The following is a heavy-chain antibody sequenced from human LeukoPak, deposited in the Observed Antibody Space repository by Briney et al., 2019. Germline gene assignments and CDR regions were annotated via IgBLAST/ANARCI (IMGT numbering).Heavy chain of an antibody. CDR1: GGTFISYA. V-gene: IGHV1-69*13. CDR3: ARDPPFNPAPLGMDV. CDR2: IIPIFGTA. J-gene: IGHJ6*02. Sequence: SVTVSCTASGGTFISYAISWVRQAPGQGLEWMGGIIPIFGTANYAQKFQGRVTITADESTSTAYMELSSLRSEDTAVYYCARDPPFNPAPLGMDVWGQGTTVTVSS.